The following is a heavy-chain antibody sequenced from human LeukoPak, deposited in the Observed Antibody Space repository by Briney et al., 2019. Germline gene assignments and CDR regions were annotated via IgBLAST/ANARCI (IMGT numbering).Heavy chain of an antibody. D-gene: IGHD3-10*01. J-gene: IGHJ6*02. CDR1: VFTFSDYY. V-gene: IGHV3-11*06. CDR2: ISSSSSYT. CDR3: AREGKDYYGSLMDV. Sequence: GGSLRLSCAASVFTFSDYYMSWIRQAPGKGLEWVSYISSSSSYTNYADSVKGRFTISRDNAKNSLYLQMNSLRAEDTAVYYCAREGKDYYGSLMDVWGQGTTVTVSS.